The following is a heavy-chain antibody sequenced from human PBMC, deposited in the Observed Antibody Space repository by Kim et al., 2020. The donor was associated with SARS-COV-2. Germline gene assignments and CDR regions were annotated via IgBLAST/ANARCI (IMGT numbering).Heavy chain of an antibody. CDR2: IYYSGST. CDR3: ARGVRGRFFKLYGMDV. Sequence: SETLSLTCTVSGGSISSYYWSWIRQPPGKGLEWIGYIYYSGSTNYNPSLKSRVTISVDTSKNQFSLKLSSVTAADTAVYYCARGVRGRFFKLYGMDVWGQGTTVTVSS. D-gene: IGHD3-10*01. J-gene: IGHJ6*02. V-gene: IGHV4-59*01. CDR1: GGSISSYY.